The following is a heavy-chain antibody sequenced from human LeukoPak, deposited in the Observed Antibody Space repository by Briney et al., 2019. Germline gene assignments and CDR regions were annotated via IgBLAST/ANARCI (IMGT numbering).Heavy chain of an antibody. CDR1: GGSFSDYY. Sequence: SETLSLTCAVYGGSFSDYYWSWIRQPPGKGLEWIGEINHSGSTNYNPSLESRLTISVDTSKNQFSLELNSVSAADTAVYYCARLRSGSSSWYDCWGQGTPVTVSS. CDR2: INHSGST. CDR3: ARLRSGSSSWYDC. D-gene: IGHD6-13*01. V-gene: IGHV4-34*01. J-gene: IGHJ5*01.